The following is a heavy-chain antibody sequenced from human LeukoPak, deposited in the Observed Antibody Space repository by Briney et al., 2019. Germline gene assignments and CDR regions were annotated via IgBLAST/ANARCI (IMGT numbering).Heavy chain of an antibody. D-gene: IGHD1-20*01. CDR2: IYYSGST. J-gene: IGHJ6*03. V-gene: IGHV4-59*01. CDR3: ARDRADITARYMDV. CDR1: GGSISSYY. Sequence: SETLSLTRTVSGGSISSYYWSWIRQPPGKGLEWIGYIYYSGSTNYNPSLKSRVTISVDTSKNQFSLKLSSVTAADTAVYYCARDRADITARYMDVWGKGTTVTVSS.